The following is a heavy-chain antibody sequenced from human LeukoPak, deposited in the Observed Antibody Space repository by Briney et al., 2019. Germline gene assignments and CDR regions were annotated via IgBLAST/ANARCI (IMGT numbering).Heavy chain of an antibody. CDR2: IYSGGST. D-gene: IGHD3-3*01. V-gene: IGHV3-66*02. Sequence: GGSLRLSCAASGFTVSSNYMSWVRQAPGKGLEWVSVIYSGGSTYYADSVKGRFTISRDNSKNTLYLQMNSLRAEDTAVYYCARETWGRSETYYDFWSGMDYHMDVWGKGTTVTVSS. CDR1: GFTVSSNY. J-gene: IGHJ6*03. CDR3: ARETWGRSETYYDFWSGMDYHMDV.